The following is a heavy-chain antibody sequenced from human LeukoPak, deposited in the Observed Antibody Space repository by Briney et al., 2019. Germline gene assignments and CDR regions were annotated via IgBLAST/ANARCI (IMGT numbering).Heavy chain of an antibody. CDR2: INPSGSST. D-gene: IGHD1-26*01. CDR3: ARDNSLGDTAWWFDP. CDR1: GYSFTSYY. J-gene: IGHJ5*02. V-gene: IGHV1-46*01. Sequence: ASVKVSCTASGYSFTSYYTHWVRQAPGRGLEWMGLINPSGSSTTYAQKFQGRVTMTRDMSTSTDYMELTSLTSDDTAVYYCARDNSLGDTAWWFDPWGQGTLVTVSS.